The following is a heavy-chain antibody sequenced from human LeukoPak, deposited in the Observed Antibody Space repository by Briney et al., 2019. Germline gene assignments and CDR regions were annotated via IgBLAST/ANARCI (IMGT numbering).Heavy chain of an antibody. CDR3: TTGGITMIVVVIDY. D-gene: IGHD3-22*01. CDR2: IKSKTDGGTT. Sequence: SCKASGYTFTSYGISWVRQAPGKGLEWVGRIKSKTDGGTTDYAAPVKGRFTISRDDSKNTLYLQMNSLKTEDTAVYYCTTGGITMIVVVIDYWGQGTLVTVSS. V-gene: IGHV3-15*01. J-gene: IGHJ4*02. CDR1: GYTFTSYG.